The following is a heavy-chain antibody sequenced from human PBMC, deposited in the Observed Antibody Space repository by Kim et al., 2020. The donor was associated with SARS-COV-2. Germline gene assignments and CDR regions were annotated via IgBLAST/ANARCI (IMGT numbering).Heavy chain of an antibody. Sequence: SETLSLTCTVSGGSISSSSYYWGWIRQPPGKGLEWIGSIYYSGSTYYNPSLKSRVTISVDTSKNQFSLKLSSVTAADTAVYYCARQDYAWGNYFDYWGQGTLVTVSS. CDR1: GGSISSSSYY. J-gene: IGHJ4*02. V-gene: IGHV4-39*01. CDR2: IYYSGST. D-gene: IGHD3-16*01. CDR3: ARQDYAWGNYFDY.